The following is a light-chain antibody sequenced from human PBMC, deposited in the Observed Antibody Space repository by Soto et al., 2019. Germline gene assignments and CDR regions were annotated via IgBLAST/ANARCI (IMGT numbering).Light chain of an antibody. J-gene: IGKJ4*01. Sequence: EVVMTQSPATLSVSPGERPTLSCRASQSVSSNLAWYQQKPGQAPRVLMYGTSTRATGIAARFSGSGSGTEFTLTISSLQSEDFAVYYCQQHNSWPLTFGGRTKVEIK. CDR2: GTS. CDR3: QQHNSWPLT. CDR1: QSVSSN. V-gene: IGKV3-15*01.